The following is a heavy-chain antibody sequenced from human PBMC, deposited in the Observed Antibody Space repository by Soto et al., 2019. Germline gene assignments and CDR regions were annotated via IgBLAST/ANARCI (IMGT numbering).Heavy chain of an antibody. J-gene: IGHJ5*02. CDR3: ARGTTNYDFWSGYWVWFDP. CDR1: GGSFSGYY. Sequence: SETLSLTCAVYGGSFSGYYWSWIRQPPGKGLEWIGEINHSGSTNDNPSLKSRVTISVDTSKNQFSLKLSSVTAADTAVYYCARGTTNYDFWSGYWVWFDPWGQGTLVTVSS. CDR2: INHSGST. V-gene: IGHV4-34*01. D-gene: IGHD3-3*01.